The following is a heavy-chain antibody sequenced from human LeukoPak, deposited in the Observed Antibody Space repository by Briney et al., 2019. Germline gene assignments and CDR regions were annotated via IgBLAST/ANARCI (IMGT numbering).Heavy chain of an antibody. Sequence: ASVKFSCKASGYTFTGYYMHWVRQAPGQGLEWMGWINPDSGGTNNAQKFQGRVTMTRDTSISTAYMELSRLRSDDTAVYYCARTFYDTLDSDAFDFWGQGTMVIVSS. CDR3: ARTFYDTLDSDAFDF. J-gene: IGHJ3*01. CDR1: GYTFTGYY. D-gene: IGHD2/OR15-2a*01. V-gene: IGHV1-2*02. CDR2: INPDSGGT.